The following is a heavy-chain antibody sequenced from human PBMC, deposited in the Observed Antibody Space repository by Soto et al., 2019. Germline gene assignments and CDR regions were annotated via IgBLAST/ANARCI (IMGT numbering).Heavy chain of an antibody. V-gene: IGHV4-31*03. D-gene: IGHD6-13*01. CDR1: GGSISSGGYY. CDR3: ARTIAAAYFDY. CDR2: IYYSGST. Sequence: SETLSLTCTVSGGSISSGGYYWSWIRQHPGKGLEWIGYIYYSGSTYYNPSLKSRVTISVDTSKNQFSLKLSPVTAADTAVYYCARTIAAAYFDYWGQGTLVTVSS. J-gene: IGHJ4*02.